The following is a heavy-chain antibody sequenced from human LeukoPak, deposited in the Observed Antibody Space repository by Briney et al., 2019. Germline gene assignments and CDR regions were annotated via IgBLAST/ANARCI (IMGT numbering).Heavy chain of an antibody. CDR2: ISSSSSYI. J-gene: IGHJ5*02. CDR1: GFTFSSYS. V-gene: IGHV3-21*01. D-gene: IGHD2-15*01. CDR3: ATEGYCSGGSCYPHGWFDP. Sequence: PGGSLRLSCAASGFTFSSYSMNWVRQAPGKGLEWVSSISSSSSYIYYADSVKGRLTISRDNAKNSLYLQMNSLRAEDTAVYYCATEGYCSGGSCYPHGWFDPWGQGTLVTVSS.